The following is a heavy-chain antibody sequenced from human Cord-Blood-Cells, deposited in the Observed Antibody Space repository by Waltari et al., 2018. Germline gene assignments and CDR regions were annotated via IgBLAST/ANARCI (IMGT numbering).Heavy chain of an antibody. Sequence: QVQLQESGPGLVKPSETLSLTCAVSGYSISSGYYWGWIRQPPGKGLEWIGSIYHSGSTYYNPSLKSRVTISVDTSKNQFSLKLSSVTAADTAVYYCARVAGQPRASLGYSSGWYAFDIWGQGTMVTVSS. CDR2: IYHSGST. D-gene: IGHD6-19*01. J-gene: IGHJ3*02. CDR1: GYSISSGYY. V-gene: IGHV4-38-2*01. CDR3: ARVAGQPRASLGYSSGWYAFDI.